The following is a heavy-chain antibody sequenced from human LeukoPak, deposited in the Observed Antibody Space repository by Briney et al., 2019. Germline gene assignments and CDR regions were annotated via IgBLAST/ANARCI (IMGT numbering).Heavy chain of an antibody. J-gene: IGHJ4*02. CDR1: GFTFSSYG. CDR3: ARDYCSSTSCLFDY. CDR2: IWNDGSNK. D-gene: IGHD2-2*01. V-gene: IGHV3-33*01. Sequence: GGSLRLSCAASGFTFSSYGMHWVRQAPGQGLEWVVVIWNDGSNKYYVDSVKGRFTISRDNSKNTLYLQMNSLRTEDTAVYYCARDYCSSTSCLFDYWGQGTLVTVSS.